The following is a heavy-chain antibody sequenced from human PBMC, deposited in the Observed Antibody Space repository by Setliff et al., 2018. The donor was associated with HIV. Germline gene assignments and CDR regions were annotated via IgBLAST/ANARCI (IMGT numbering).Heavy chain of an antibody. J-gene: IGHJ3*02. V-gene: IGHV3-23*01. D-gene: IGHD1-26*01. CDR3: ARDRPRGGGSLDAFDI. CDR2: ISDSGGST. Sequence: PGGSLRLSCAASGFTFSNYAMSWVRQAPGKGLEWVSGISDSGGSTDYADSVKGRFTISRDNSKNTLFLQMNSLRAEDTAVYYCARDRPRGGGSLDAFDIWGQGTMVTVS. CDR1: GFTFSNYA.